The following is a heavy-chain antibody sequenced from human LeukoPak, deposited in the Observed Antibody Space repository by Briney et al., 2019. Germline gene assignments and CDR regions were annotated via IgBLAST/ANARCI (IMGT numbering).Heavy chain of an antibody. Sequence: SETLSLTCAVYGGSFSGYYWSWIRQPPGKGLEWIGEINHSGSTNYNPSLKSRVTISVDTSKNQFPLKLSSVTAADTAVYYCARGARGYGSGKCYFDYWGQGTLVTVSS. V-gene: IGHV4-34*01. D-gene: IGHD3-10*01. CDR1: GGSFSGYY. CDR2: INHSGST. J-gene: IGHJ4*02. CDR3: ARGARGYGSGKCYFDY.